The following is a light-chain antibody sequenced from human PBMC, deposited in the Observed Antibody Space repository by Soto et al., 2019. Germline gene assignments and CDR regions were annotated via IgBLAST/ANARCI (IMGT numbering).Light chain of an antibody. Sequence: EIVLTQSPCTLSLSPGERASLPCRASQGISSGYLAWYQQKPGQAPRLLIYGVSSRATGIPDRFSGSGSGTDFTLTITRLEPEDFAVYYCQQYDSSPPTFGQGTKVDIK. CDR1: QGISSGY. CDR3: QQYDSSPPT. J-gene: IGKJ1*01. CDR2: GVS. V-gene: IGKV3-20*01.